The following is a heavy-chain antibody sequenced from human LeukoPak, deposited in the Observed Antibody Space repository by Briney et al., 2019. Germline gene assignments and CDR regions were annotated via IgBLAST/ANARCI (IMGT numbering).Heavy chain of an antibody. CDR3: AKDTWQWLAPIDY. V-gene: IGHV3-30*18. CDR1: GFTFSSYG. Sequence: GGSLRLSCAASGFTFSSYGMHWVRQAPGKGLEWVAVISYDGSNKYYADSVKGRFTISRDNSKNTLYLQMNSLRAEDTAVYYCAKDTWQWLAPIDYWGQGTLVTVSS. D-gene: IGHD6-19*01. J-gene: IGHJ4*02. CDR2: ISYDGSNK.